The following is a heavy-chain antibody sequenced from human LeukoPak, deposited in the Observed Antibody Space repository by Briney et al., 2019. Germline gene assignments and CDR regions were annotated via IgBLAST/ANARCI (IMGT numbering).Heavy chain of an antibody. Sequence: SVKVSCKASGYTFTGYYMHWVRQAPGQGLEWMGRIIPILGIANYAQTFQGRVTITADKSTSTAYMELSSLRSEDTAVYYCARGTAMAPDYWGQGTLVTVSS. D-gene: IGHD5-18*01. CDR1: GYTFTGYY. CDR3: ARGTAMAPDY. V-gene: IGHV1-69*04. CDR2: IIPILGIA. J-gene: IGHJ4*02.